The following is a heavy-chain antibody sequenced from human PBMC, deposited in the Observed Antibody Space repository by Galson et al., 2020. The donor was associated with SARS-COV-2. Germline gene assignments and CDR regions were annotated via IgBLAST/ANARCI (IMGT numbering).Heavy chain of an antibody. J-gene: IGHJ2*01. CDR1: GFMFEDHA. CDR2: ISWNSDTI. D-gene: IGHD1-7*01. CDR3: ARDIRSGTTYGYWYFDL. V-gene: IGHV3-9*01. Sequence: GGSLRLSCAGSGFMFEDHAMHWVRQAPGKGLEWVSSISWNSDTIGYADSVKGRFTISRDNAKNSLFLQMSSLKSDDTALYYCARDIRSGTTYGYWYFDLWGRGTVIIVSS.